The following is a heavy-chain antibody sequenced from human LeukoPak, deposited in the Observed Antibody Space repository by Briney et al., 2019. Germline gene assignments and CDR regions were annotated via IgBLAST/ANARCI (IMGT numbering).Heavy chain of an antibody. CDR3: AREGMSDDYVWGSYTYYFDY. CDR2: ISSSSSTI. J-gene: IGHJ4*02. D-gene: IGHD3-16*01. V-gene: IGHV3-48*01. Sequence: GGSLRLSCAASGFTFSSYSMNWVRQAPGKGLEWVSYISSSSSTIYYADSVKGRFTISRDNAKNSLYLQMNSLRAEDTAVYYCAREGMSDDYVWGSYTYYFDYWGQGTLVTVSS. CDR1: GFTFSSYS.